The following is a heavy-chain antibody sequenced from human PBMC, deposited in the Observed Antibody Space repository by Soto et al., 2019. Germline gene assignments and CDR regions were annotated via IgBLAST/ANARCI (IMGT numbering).Heavy chain of an antibody. J-gene: IGHJ4*02. CDR2: IYYSGST. V-gene: IGHV4-30-4*01. D-gene: IGHD3-10*01. CDR1: GGSISSGDYY. Sequence: SETLSLTCTVSGGSISSGDYYWSWIRQPPGKGLEWIGYIYYSGSTYYNPSLKSRVTISVDTSKNQFSLKLSSVTAADTAVYYCARRPWGSGVAYWGQGTLVTVSS. CDR3: ARRPWGSGVAY.